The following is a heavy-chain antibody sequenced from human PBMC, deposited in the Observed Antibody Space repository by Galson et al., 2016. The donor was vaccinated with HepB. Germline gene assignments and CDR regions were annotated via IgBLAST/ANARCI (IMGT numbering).Heavy chain of an antibody. V-gene: IGHV3-23*01. Sequence: SLRLSCAASGFTFSSYAMSWVRQSPGEGLEWVSSISSSGEHISYADSVKGRFTISRDNSKNTVSLLMSSLRADDTAIYYCAKVGFSDLDYWVQGTLVNVSS. CDR2: ISSSGEHI. CDR3: AKVGFSDLDY. CDR1: GFTFSSYA. D-gene: IGHD1-26*01. J-gene: IGHJ4*02.